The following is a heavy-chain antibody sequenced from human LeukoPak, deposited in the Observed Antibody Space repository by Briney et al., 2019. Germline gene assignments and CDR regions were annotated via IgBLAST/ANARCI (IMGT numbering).Heavy chain of an antibody. J-gene: IGHJ3*02. Sequence: PSETLSLTCTVSGGSISSTTYYWGWIRQPPGKGLEWIGSVYYRGNTYYNPSLKSRVTISVVTSKNQFSLQLNSVTPEDTAVYYCARGGGAFDIWGQGTMVTVSS. D-gene: IGHD1-26*01. CDR2: VYYRGNT. CDR3: ARGGGAFDI. CDR1: GGSISSTTYY. V-gene: IGHV4-39*01.